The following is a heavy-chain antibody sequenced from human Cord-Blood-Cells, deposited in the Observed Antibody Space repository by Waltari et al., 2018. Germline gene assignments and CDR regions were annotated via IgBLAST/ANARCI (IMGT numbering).Heavy chain of an antibody. V-gene: IGHV3-23*01. CDR1: GFTFSSYA. CDR2: ISGSGGSK. CDR3: AKATRIREAFDI. Sequence: EVQLLESGGGLVQPGGSLRLSCAASGFTFSSYAMSWVRQAPGKGLGWVSAISGSGGSKYYADSVKGRFTISRDNSKNTLYLQMNSLRAEDTAVYYCAKATRIREAFDIWGQGTMVTVSS. J-gene: IGHJ3*02. D-gene: IGHD3-22*01.